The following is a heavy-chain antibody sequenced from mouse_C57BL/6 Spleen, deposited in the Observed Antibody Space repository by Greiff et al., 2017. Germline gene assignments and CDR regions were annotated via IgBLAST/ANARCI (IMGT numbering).Heavy chain of an antibody. V-gene: IGHV5-4*01. D-gene: IGHD1-1*01. CDR3: ARDGNYGSSSWLAY. CDR1: GFTFSSYA. Sequence: EVKLMESGGGLVKPGGSLKLSCAASGFTFSSYAMSWVRQTPEKRLEWVATISDGGSYTYYPDNVKGRFTISRDNAKNNLYLQMSHLKSEDTAMYYCARDGNYGSSSWLAYWGQGTLVTVSA. CDR2: ISDGGSYT. J-gene: IGHJ3*01.